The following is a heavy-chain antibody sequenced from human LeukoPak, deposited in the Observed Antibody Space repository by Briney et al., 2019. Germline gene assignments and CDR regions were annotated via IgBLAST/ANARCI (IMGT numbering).Heavy chain of an antibody. CDR3: ARGGYWFGELLYSPLDY. Sequence: SETLSLTCTVSGGSIKSYYWSWIRQPPGKGLEWIGSMYYSGRTDYNPSLKSRVTISVDTSKNQFSLKLSSVTAADTAVYYCARGGYWFGELLYSPLDYWGQGTLVTVSS. J-gene: IGHJ4*02. D-gene: IGHD3-10*01. V-gene: IGHV4-59*01. CDR1: GGSIKSYY. CDR2: MYYSGRT.